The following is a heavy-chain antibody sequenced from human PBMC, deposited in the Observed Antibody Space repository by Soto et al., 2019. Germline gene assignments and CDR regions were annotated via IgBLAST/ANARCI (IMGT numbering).Heavy chain of an antibody. J-gene: IGHJ5*02. D-gene: IGHD6-13*01. CDR3: ARDLAAAGTLWSAP. Sequence: SETLSLTCTVSGPSITSYYWSWIRQPPGKGLAWIGYVYYRGSTNYNPSLKSRVTISVDTSKNQFSLKLSSVTAADTAVYYCARDLAAAGTLWSAPWGPGNLVTVFS. CDR1: GPSITSYY. V-gene: IGHV4-59*12. CDR2: VYYRGST.